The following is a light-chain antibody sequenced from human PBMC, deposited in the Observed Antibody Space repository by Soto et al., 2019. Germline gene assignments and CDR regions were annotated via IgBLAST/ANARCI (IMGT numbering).Light chain of an antibody. CDR3: QHYNTYSKA. V-gene: IGKV1-5*01. CDR1: QTISSW. CDR2: DGS. J-gene: IGKJ3*01. Sequence: DIQMTQSPSTLSGSVGDRVTITCRASQTISSWLAWYQQKPGKAPNLLIYDGSTLASGVPPRFSGGGFGTEFTLNISSLQPDDSAIYYCQHYNTYSKAFGPGTKVDIK.